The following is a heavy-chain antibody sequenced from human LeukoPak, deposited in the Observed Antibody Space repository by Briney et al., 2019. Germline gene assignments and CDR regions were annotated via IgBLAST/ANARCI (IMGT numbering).Heavy chain of an antibody. J-gene: IGHJ3*02. Sequence: PSETLSLTCTVSGGSISSSSYYWGWIRQPPGRGLEWIGSTYYSGSTYYNPSLKSRVTISVDTSKNQFSLKLSSVTAADTAVYYCARHSSGSGIEAFDIWGQRTMVTVSS. D-gene: IGHD3-10*01. CDR2: TYYSGST. CDR3: ARHSSGSGIEAFDI. V-gene: IGHV4-39*01. CDR1: GGSISSSSYY.